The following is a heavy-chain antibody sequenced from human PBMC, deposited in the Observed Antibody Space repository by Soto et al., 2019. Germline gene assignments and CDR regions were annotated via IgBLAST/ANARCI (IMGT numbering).Heavy chain of an antibody. D-gene: IGHD3-10*01. CDR2: TYYRSRFFS. CDR3: VRDRYSSSGWFDP. J-gene: IGHJ5*02. V-gene: IGHV6-1*01. CDR1: GDSVSSSSAG. Sequence: SQTLSLTCAITGDSVSSSSAGWSWIRQSPSGGLEGRGRTYYRSRFFSDYAESVKSRIIINPHTSKNQFSLQLKSVTPEDTAVYYCVRDRYSSSGWFDPWGQGTPVTVS.